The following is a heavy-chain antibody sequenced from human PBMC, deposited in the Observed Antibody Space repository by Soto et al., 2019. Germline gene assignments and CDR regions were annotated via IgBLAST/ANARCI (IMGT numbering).Heavy chain of an antibody. CDR1: GGSISSYY. J-gene: IGHJ3*02. CDR3: ARHEPDGAFDI. V-gene: IGHV4-59*08. Sequence: PSETLSLTCTVSGGSISSYYWSWIRQPPGKGLEWIGYIYYSGSTNYNPSLKSRVTISVDTSKNQFSLKLSSVTAADTAVYYCARHEPDGAFDIWGQGTMVTVSS. CDR2: IYYSGST.